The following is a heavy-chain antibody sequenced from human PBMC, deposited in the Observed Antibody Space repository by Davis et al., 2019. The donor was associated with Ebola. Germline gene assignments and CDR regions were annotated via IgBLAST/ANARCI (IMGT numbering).Heavy chain of an antibody. CDR2: IYPSDSDT. J-gene: IGHJ3*02. CDR1: GYTFTSYW. V-gene: IGHV5-51*01. CDR3: ATLRRTITGMDDGFDI. Sequence: GESLKISCQASGYTFTSYWIGWVRQMPGKGLEWMGLIYPSDSDTVYSPSFRGQVNISADKSFKTAFLQWSSLKASDTARYYCATLRRTITGMDDGFDIWGQGTMVTVSS. D-gene: IGHD1-20*01.